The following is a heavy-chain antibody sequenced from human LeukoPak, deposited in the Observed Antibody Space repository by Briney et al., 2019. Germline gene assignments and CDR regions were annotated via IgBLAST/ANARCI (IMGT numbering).Heavy chain of an antibody. CDR1: GGSISSGDYY. CDR2: IYYSGST. Sequence: SETLSLTCTVSGGSISSGDYYWSWIRQPPGRGLEWIGYIYYSGSTNYNPSLKSRVTISVDTSKNQFSLKLSSVTAADTAVYYCARDRATSTLVGATGYFDYWGQGTLVTVSS. CDR3: ARDRATSTLVGATGYFDY. D-gene: IGHD1-26*01. V-gene: IGHV4-61*08. J-gene: IGHJ4*02.